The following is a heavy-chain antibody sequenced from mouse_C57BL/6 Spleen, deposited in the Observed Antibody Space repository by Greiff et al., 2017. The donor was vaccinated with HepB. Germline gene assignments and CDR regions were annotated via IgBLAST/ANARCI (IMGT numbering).Heavy chain of an antibody. V-gene: IGHV1-64*01. CDR1: GYTLTSYW. CDR2: IHPNSGST. J-gene: IGHJ1*03. CDR3: AREGWLLHWYFDV. D-gene: IGHD2-3*01. Sequence: QVQLQQPGAELVKPGASVKLSCKASGYTLTSYWMHWVKQRPGQGLEWIGMIHPNSGSTNYNEKFKSKATLTVDKSSSTAYMQLSSLTSEDSAVYYCAREGWLLHWYFDVWGTGTTVTVSS.